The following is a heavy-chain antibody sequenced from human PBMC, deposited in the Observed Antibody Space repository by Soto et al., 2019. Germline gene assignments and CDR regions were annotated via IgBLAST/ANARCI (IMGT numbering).Heavy chain of an antibody. J-gene: IGHJ5*01. CDR1: GESFSVYY. CDR2: INHSGST. Sequence: QVQLQQWGAGLLKPSETLSLTCGVYGESFSVYYWSWIRQPPGKGLEWIGEINHSGSTNYNPSLKSRVTISVDTSKNPLSLKLGSVTAADTAVYYCAREKHPWVAVPVRQLKSTWWFDSWGQGTLVTVSS. V-gene: IGHV4-34*01. CDR3: AREKHPWVAVPVRQLKSTWWFDS. D-gene: IGHD6-19*01.